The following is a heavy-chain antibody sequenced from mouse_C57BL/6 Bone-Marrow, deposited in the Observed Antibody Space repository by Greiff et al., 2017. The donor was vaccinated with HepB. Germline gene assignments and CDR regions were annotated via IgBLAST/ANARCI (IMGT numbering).Heavy chain of an antibody. V-gene: IGHV1-15*01. CDR2: IDPETGGT. CDR1: GYTFTDYE. J-gene: IGHJ2*01. D-gene: IGHD1-1*02. Sequence: QVHVKQSGAELVRPGASVTLSCKASGYTFTDYEMHWVKQTPVHGLEWIGAIDPETGGTAYNQKFKGKAILTADKSSSTAYMELRSLTSEDSAVYYCTRSVLLFFDYWGQGTTLTVSS. CDR3: TRSVLLFFDY.